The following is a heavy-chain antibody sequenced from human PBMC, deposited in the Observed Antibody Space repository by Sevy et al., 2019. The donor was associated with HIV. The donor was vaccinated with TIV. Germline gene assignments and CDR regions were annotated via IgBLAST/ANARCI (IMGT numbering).Heavy chain of an antibody. J-gene: IGHJ4*02. CDR1: GYTFTSQY. Sequence: ASVKVSCKASGYTFTSQYMHWVRQAPGQGLEWMGIINPSGGSTTYAQKFQGRVTMTSDMSTSTVYMELSSLRSEDTAVYYCARDSDNYDILTGYYPFDYWGQGTLVTVSS. CDR3: ARDSDNYDILTGYYPFDY. D-gene: IGHD3-9*01. CDR2: INPSGGST. V-gene: IGHV1-46*01.